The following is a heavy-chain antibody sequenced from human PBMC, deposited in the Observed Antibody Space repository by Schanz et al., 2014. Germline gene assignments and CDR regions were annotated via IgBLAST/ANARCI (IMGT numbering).Heavy chain of an antibody. D-gene: IGHD3-10*01. CDR2: VYMSAAST. J-gene: IGHJ6*02. Sequence: EVQLVESGGGLIQPGGSLRLSCAVSGFTVSSNYMSWVRQAPGKGLEWVSTVYMSAASTRYADSVKGRFIISRDNSKNTLYLQMNSLRAEDTAVYYCRLWFGELYYGMDVWGQGTTVTVSS. CDR1: GFTVSSNY. V-gene: IGHV3-53*01. CDR3: RLWFGELYYGMDV.